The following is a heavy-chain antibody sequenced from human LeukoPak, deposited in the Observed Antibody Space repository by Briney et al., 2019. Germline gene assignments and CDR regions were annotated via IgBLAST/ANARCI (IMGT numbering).Heavy chain of an antibody. CDR3: ARRSTGWYYFNY. D-gene: IGHD6-19*01. V-gene: IGHV5-51*01. Sequence: GESLKISCQGSGYSFTSYWIAWVRQMPGKGLEWMGIIYPGDSTTRYSPSFQGQVTISADKSISTAYLQWSGLKASDTAMYYCARRSTGWYYFNYWGQGTLITVSS. J-gene: IGHJ4*02. CDR2: IYPGDSTT. CDR1: GYSFTSYW.